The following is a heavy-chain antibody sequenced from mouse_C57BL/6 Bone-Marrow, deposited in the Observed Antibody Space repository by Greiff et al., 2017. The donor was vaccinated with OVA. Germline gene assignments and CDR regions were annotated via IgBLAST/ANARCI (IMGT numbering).Heavy chain of an antibody. CDR2: IWTGGGT. V-gene: IGHV2-9-1*01. Sequence: VMLVESGPGLVAPSQSLSITCTVSGFSLTSYAISWVRQPPGKGLEWLGVIWTGGGTNYNSALKSRLSISKDNSKSQVFLKMNSLQTDDTARYYCARNDDYDVLYAMDYWGQGTSVTVSS. CDR3: ARNDDYDVLYAMDY. CDR1: GFSLTSYA. J-gene: IGHJ4*01. D-gene: IGHD2-4*01.